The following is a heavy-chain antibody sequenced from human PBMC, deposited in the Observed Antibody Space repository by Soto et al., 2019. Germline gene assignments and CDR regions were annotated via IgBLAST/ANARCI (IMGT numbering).Heavy chain of an antibody. J-gene: IGHJ4*02. D-gene: IGHD6-13*01. CDR1: GFTFRSYA. Sequence: QVHLVESGGGVVQPGRSLRLSCAASGFTFRSYAMDWVRQAPGKGLEWVAVISYDGTNKYYADSVKGRFTISRDNSKNTLSLQMNSLRAEDTAVYYCARGDSNSWSDYWGQGNLVTVSS. V-gene: IGHV3-30*01. CDR3: ARGDSNSWSDY. CDR2: ISYDGTNK.